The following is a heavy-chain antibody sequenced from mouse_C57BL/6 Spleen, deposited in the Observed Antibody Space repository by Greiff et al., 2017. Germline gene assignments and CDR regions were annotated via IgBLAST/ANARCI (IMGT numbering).Heavy chain of an antibody. CDR1: GYTFTSYW. J-gene: IGHJ4*01. D-gene: IGHD2-4*01. CDR3: ARDDYDNYYAMDY. V-gene: IGHV1-64*01. Sequence: QVQLQQPGAELVKPGASVKLSCKASGYTFTSYWMHWVKQRPGQGLEWIGMIHPNSGSTNYNEKFKSKATLTVDKSSSTAYMQLSSLTSEDSAVYDCARDDYDNYYAMDYWGQGTSVTVSS. CDR2: IHPNSGST.